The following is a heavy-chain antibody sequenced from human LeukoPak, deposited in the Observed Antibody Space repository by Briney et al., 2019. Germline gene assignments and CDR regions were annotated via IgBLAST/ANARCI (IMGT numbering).Heavy chain of an antibody. V-gene: IGHV3-23*01. J-gene: IGHJ3*02. CDR1: GFTFSSYG. CDR3: ARGVDRVYDAFDI. D-gene: IGHD6-13*01. Sequence: GGSLRLSCAASGFTFSSYGMSWVRQAPGKGLEWVSAISGSGGSTYYADSVKGRFTISRDNSKNTLYLQMNSLRAEDTAVYYCARGVDRVYDAFDIWGQGTMVTVSS. CDR2: ISGSGGST.